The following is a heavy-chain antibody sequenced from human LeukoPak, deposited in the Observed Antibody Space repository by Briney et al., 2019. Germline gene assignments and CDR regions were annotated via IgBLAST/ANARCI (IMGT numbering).Heavy chain of an antibody. CDR2: IYPGDSDT. J-gene: IGHJ3*02. V-gene: IGHV5-51*01. Sequence: GESLKISCKGSGYSFTSYWIGWVRQMPGKGLEWRGIIYPGDSDTRYSPSFEGQVTIYAAKSISTPYLQWSSLKASDTAMYYCARRLLYGGKDAFDIWGQGTMVTVSS. D-gene: IGHD4-23*01. CDR3: ARRLLYGGKDAFDI. CDR1: GYSFTSYW.